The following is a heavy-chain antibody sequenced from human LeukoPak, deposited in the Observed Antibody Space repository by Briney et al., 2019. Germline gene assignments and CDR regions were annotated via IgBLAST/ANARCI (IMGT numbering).Heavy chain of an antibody. D-gene: IGHD3-10*02. J-gene: IGHJ6*04. CDR2: ISGSGSST. Sequence: GGSLRLSCAASGFTFSSYAMNWVRQAPGKGLEWVSGISGSGSSTYYADSVKGRFTISRDNSKNMLYLQVNSLRAEDTAVYYCAELGITMIGGVWGKGTTVTISS. CDR3: AELGITMIGGV. CDR1: GFTFSSYA. V-gene: IGHV3-23*01.